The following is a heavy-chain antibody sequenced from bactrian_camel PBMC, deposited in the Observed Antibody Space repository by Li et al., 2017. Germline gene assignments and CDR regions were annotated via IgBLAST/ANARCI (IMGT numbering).Heavy chain of an antibody. CDR1: GYTLSGFC. CDR3: AADFESPEGDYDGDYDRPPWEGWQGSGY. V-gene: IGHV3S10*01. CDR2: IDTDGST. Sequence: EVQLVESGGGSVQAGGSLRLSCAASGYTLSGFCMGWVSQAPGKEREGVAGIDTDGSTRYADSVKGRFTISKDNAKDTLYLQMNSLKPEDTAMYYCAADFESPEGDYDGDYDRPPWEGWQGSGYWGQGTQVTVS. J-gene: IGHJ6*01. D-gene: IGHD4*01.